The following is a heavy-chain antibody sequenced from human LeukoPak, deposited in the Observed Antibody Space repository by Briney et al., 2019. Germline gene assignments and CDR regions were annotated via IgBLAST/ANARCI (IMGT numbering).Heavy chain of an antibody. Sequence: PGGSLRLSCAASGFTFSSYSMNWVRQAPGKGLEWVSSIRTSNSYIYYADSVKGRFTISRDNAKSSLYLQMNSLRAEDTAVYYCARGGSRRPFDYWGQGTLVTVSS. J-gene: IGHJ4*02. D-gene: IGHD1-14*01. V-gene: IGHV3-21*01. CDR2: IRTSNSYI. CDR1: GFTFSSYS. CDR3: ARGGSRRPFDY.